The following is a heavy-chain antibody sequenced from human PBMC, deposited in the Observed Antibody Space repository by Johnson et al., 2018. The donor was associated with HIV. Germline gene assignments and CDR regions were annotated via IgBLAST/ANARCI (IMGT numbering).Heavy chain of an antibody. CDR3: ARVRQRGRGDAFDI. V-gene: IGHV3-20*04. D-gene: IGHD6-25*01. CDR2: INWNGGSA. J-gene: IGHJ3*02. Sequence: MLLVESGGGVVRPGGSLRLSCAASGFTFDDYGMSWVRQAPGKGLEWVSGINWNGGSAAYADSVKGRFTISRDNSKNTLYLQMNSLRAEDTAVYYCARVRQRGRGDAFDIWGQGTMVTVSS. CDR1: GFTFDDYG.